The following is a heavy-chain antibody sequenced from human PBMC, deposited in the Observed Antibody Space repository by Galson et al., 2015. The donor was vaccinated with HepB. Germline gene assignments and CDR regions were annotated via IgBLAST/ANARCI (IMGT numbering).Heavy chain of an antibody. Sequence: SLRLSCAASGFTFSYYFMSWVRQAPGKGLEWVAIIKPDGSEKEYVDSVKGRFTISRDNSKNSLYLQMNSLRAEDTAVYYCARGFSGSCDSWGQGALVTVSS. V-gene: IGHV3-7*01. CDR1: GFTFSYYF. J-gene: IGHJ5*01. D-gene: IGHD1-26*01. CDR3: ARGFSGSCDS. CDR2: IKPDGSEK.